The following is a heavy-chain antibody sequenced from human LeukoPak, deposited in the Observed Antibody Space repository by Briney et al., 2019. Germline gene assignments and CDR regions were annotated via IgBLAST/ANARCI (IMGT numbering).Heavy chain of an antibody. D-gene: IGHD3-22*01. Sequence: SETLSLTCAVSGGSISSSNWWSWVRQPPGKGLEWIGEIYRSGSTNYNPSLKSRVTISVDKSKNQFSLKLSSVTAADTAVYYCARVGDSSGYYPLDYWGQGTLVTVSS. J-gene: IGHJ4*02. CDR2: IYRSGST. V-gene: IGHV4-4*02. CDR3: ARVGDSSGYYPLDY. CDR1: GGSISSSNW.